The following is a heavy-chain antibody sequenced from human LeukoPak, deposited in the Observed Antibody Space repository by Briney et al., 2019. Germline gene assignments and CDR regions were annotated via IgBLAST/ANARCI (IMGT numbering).Heavy chain of an antibody. Sequence: SETLSLTCAVSGESFSGYYWSWIRQPPGKGLEWIGEINHSGSTNYNPSLKSRVTISVDTSKNQFSLKLSSVTAADTAVYYCAADSKATVTTILWGQGTMVTVSS. CDR2: INHSGST. J-gene: IGHJ3*01. D-gene: IGHD4-17*01. CDR3: AADSKATVTTIL. CDR1: GESFSGYY. V-gene: IGHV4-34*01.